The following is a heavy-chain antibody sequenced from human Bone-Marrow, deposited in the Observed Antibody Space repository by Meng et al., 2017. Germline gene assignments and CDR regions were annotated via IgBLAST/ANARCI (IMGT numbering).Heavy chain of an antibody. Sequence: GESLKISCAASGFTFSGSAMHWVRQASGQGLEWVGRIRSKANSYATAYAASVKGRFTISRDDSKNTAYLQMNSLKTEDTAVYYCARDYGGDSGGYWGQGTLVTVSS. V-gene: IGHV3-73*01. CDR1: GFTFSGSA. D-gene: IGHD4-23*01. J-gene: IGHJ4*02. CDR3: ARDYGGDSGGY. CDR2: IRSKANSYAT.